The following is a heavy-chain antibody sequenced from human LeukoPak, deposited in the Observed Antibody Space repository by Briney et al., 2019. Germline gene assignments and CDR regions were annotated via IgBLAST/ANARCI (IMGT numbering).Heavy chain of an antibody. J-gene: IGHJ2*01. Sequence: SETLSLTCSVSGGSISSYYWSWIRQPPGKGLEWIGYIYSSGSTNYNPSLKSRVTISVDTSKNQFSLKLSSVTAADTAVFYCASSRQYWHFDVWGRGTLVTVSS. D-gene: IGHD2-2*01. CDR2: IYSSGST. CDR1: GGSISSYY. CDR3: ASSRQYWHFDV. V-gene: IGHV4-59*01.